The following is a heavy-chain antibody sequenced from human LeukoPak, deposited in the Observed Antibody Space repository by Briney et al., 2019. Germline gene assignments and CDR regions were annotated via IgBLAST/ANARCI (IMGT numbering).Heavy chain of an antibody. D-gene: IGHD3-3*01. Sequence: GGSLRLSCAVSGFTFSDYYMSWIRQAPGKGLEWVSYISSSGSTIYYADSVKGRFTISRDNAKNSLYLQMYSLRAEDTAVYYCATLTIFGVADVWGKGTTVTVSS. CDR1: GFTFSDYY. J-gene: IGHJ6*04. CDR3: ATLTIFGVADV. V-gene: IGHV3-11*04. CDR2: ISSSGSTI.